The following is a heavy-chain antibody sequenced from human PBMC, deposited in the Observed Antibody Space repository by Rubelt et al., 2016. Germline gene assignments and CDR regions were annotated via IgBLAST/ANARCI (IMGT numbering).Heavy chain of an antibody. V-gene: IGHV3-48*02. Sequence: SGFTFSTYRLNWVRQAPGKGLEWISYISSTSSSIYYADSVKGRFTISRENAKNSRYLQMNSLRDEDTAVYYCATDYGGNSVRFDYWGQGTLVTVSS. J-gene: IGHJ4*02. CDR2: ISSTSSSI. D-gene: IGHD4-23*01. CDR3: ATDYGGNSVRFDY. CDR1: GFTFSTYR.